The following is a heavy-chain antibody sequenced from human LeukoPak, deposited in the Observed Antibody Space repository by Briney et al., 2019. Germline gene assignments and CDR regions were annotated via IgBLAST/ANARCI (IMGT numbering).Heavy chain of an antibody. J-gene: IGHJ4*02. CDR3: ARDNDSRDPPHFDF. Sequence: AASVTVSCMASGGTLSSYAISWVRQASGQGLEWMGGIIPIFGTANYAQKFRGRATITADKSTRTAYIELSSVRSEDTAVYYCARDNDSRDPPHFDFWGQGTLVTVSS. CDR2: IIPIFGTA. D-gene: IGHD2-21*02. V-gene: IGHV1-69*06. CDR1: GGTLSSYA.